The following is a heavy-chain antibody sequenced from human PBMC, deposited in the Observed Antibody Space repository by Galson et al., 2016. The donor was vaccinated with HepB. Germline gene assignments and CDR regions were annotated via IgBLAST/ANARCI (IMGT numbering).Heavy chain of an antibody. V-gene: IGHV3-7*03. D-gene: IGHD2-2*01. Sequence: SLRLSCAVSGFTFRSYWMSWVRQAPGRGLEWVANIKQDGSEKYYLDSVKGRFTISRDNAKNSLSLQMNSLRAEDTALYFCAKCRSSDSTSCPNYWGQGTLVTVSS. CDR3: AKCRSSDSTSCPNY. CDR1: GFTFRSYW. CDR2: IKQDGSEK. J-gene: IGHJ4*02.